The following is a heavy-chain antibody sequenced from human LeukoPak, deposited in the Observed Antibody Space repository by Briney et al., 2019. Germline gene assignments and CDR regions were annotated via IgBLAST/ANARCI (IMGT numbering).Heavy chain of an antibody. D-gene: IGHD6-13*01. J-gene: IGHJ4*02. CDR2: IIGSGDST. V-gene: IGHV3-23*01. Sequence: GGSLRHSCAASGFIFSSYAMSWVRQAPGKGLEWVSTIIGSGDSTFYADSVKGRFTISRDNSKNTLYLQVNSLRAEDTAFYYCPKHLYSSSRYYYDSWGQGTLVTVSS. CDR1: GFIFSSYA. CDR3: PKHLYSSSRYYYDS.